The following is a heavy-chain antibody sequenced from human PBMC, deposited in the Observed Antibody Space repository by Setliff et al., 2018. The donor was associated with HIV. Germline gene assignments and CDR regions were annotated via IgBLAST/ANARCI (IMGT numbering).Heavy chain of an antibody. J-gene: IGHJ6*02. D-gene: IGHD6-19*01. CDR1: GYTFTNYG. Sequence: ASVKVSCKASGYTFTNYGISWVRQAPGHGLEWMGWISPHIGHTNYAQTFQGRVTMTVHTSTSRAYMEVRSLRSDDTAVYFCARLGSGWSDSYYYAMDVWGQGTTVTVSS. CDR2: ISPHIGHT. V-gene: IGHV1-18*01. CDR3: ARLGSGWSDSYYYAMDV.